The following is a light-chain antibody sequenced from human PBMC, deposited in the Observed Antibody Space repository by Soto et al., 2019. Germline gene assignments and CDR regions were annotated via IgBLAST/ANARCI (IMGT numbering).Light chain of an antibody. V-gene: IGKV1-5*03. J-gene: IGKJ1*01. CDR3: QQYNTYSRT. CDR2: KAS. CDR1: QSLSSW. Sequence: DIQMTQSPSTLSASIGDRVTITCRASQSLSSWLAWYQHKPGKAPKLLIYKASDLEGGVPSRFSGSGSGTEFTLTISSLQPDDFATYYCQQYNTYSRTFGQGTKVEI.